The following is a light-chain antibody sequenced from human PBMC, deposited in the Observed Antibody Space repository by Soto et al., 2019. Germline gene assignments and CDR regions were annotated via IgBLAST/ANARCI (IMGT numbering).Light chain of an antibody. J-gene: IGKJ5*01. CDR3: QQADTFPIT. Sequence: DIQMTQSPSSVSASVGDRVTITCRASQSISSWLAWYQQKPGKAPKLLIYAASSLQSGVPSRFSGSGFGTDFTLTISSLQPEDSAIYYCQQADTFPITFGQGKRLEIK. V-gene: IGKV1-12*01. CDR2: AAS. CDR1: QSISSW.